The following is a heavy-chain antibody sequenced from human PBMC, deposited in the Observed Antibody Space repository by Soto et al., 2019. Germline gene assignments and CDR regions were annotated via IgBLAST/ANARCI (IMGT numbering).Heavy chain of an antibody. CDR1: GFTFSSYG. V-gene: IGHV3-33*01. D-gene: IGHD3-3*01. Sequence: QPGGSLRLSCAASGFTFSSYGMHWVRQAPGKGLEWVAVIWYDGSNKYYADSVKGRFTTSRDNSKNTLYLQMNSLRSEDTAVYYCARQGDNYDFWSGFAWPASMDVWGQGTTVTVSS. CDR3: ARQGDNYDFWSGFAWPASMDV. J-gene: IGHJ6*02. CDR2: IWYDGSNK.